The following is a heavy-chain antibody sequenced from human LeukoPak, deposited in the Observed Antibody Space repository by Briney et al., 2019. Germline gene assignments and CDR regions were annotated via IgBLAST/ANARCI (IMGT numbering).Heavy chain of an antibody. D-gene: IGHD3-10*01. CDR1: GDSVSSNSAT. J-gene: IGHJ3*02. V-gene: IGHV6-1*01. CDR3: ARGLVRGFDAFDI. CDR2: TYYRSKWYN. Sequence: SQTLSLTCAISGDSVSSNSATWNWFRQSPSRGLEWLGRTYYRSKWYNDYAVSVKSRITINPDTSKNQFSLQLNSVTPEDTAVYYCARGLVRGFDAFDIWGQGTVVTVSS.